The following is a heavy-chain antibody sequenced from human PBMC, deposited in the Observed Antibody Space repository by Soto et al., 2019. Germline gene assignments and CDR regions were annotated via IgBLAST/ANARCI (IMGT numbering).Heavy chain of an antibody. J-gene: IGHJ4*02. CDR2: INPNSGGT. CDR1: GYTFTGYY. CDR3: AREARSIAARPLDY. V-gene: IGHV1-2*02. Sequence: GASVKVSCRASGYTFTGYYMHWVRQAPGQGLEWMGWINPNSGGTNYAQKFQGRVTMTRDTSISTAYMELSRLRSDDTAVYYCAREARSIAARPLDYWGQGTLVTVSS. D-gene: IGHD6-6*01.